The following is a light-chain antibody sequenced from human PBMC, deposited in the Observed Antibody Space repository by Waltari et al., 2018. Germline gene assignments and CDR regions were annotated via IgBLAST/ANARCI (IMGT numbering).Light chain of an antibody. CDR1: RAISNS. Sequence: DIQMTQSPSSLSASVGDRVTITCQASRAISNSLNWFQHKPGKAPKLLIYGAFNVEKGVPSRFSGSASGTHFTFTISSLQPEDIATYYWQQNDKVPFTFGPGTKVDIK. V-gene: IGKV1-33*01. CDR3: QQNDKVPFT. CDR2: GAF. J-gene: IGKJ3*01.